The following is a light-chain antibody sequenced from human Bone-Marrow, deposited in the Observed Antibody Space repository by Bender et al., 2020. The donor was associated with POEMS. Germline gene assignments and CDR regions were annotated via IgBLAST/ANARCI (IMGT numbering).Light chain of an antibody. Sequence: QSALTQPRSVSGPPGQSVTISCTGTSSDVGLYNFVSWYQQHPGKVPKLMIHEVSKRPSGVPDRFSGSKSGNTASLTVSGLQTEDEAYYYCSSYAGSNNLVFGGGTKLTVL. J-gene: IGLJ3*02. CDR2: EVS. CDR1: SSDVGLYNF. CDR3: SSYAGSNNLV. V-gene: IGLV2-8*01.